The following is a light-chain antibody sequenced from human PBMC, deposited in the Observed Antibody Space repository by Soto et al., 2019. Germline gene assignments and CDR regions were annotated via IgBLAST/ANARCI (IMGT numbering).Light chain of an antibody. CDR2: AAS. CDR1: QSISSL. Sequence: DIQMTQSPSSLSASVGDRVTITCRAGQSISSLLNWYQQKPGQAPKLLIYAASSLQSGVPLRFSGSESGTDFTLTISSLQPEDFATYYCQQSYRNPVTFGGGTKVEIK. V-gene: IGKV1-39*01. J-gene: IGKJ4*01. CDR3: QQSYRNPVT.